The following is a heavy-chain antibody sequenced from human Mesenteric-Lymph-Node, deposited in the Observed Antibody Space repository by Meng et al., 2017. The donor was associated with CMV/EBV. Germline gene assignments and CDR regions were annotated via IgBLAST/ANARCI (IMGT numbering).Heavy chain of an antibody. CDR3: VPYVLAA. Sequence: GESLKISCAASGFTFSSYWMHWVRQAPGKGLVWVSRINSDGSSTNYADSVKGRFTISRDNAKNTLYLQMNSLRADDTAVYYCVPYVLAARGQGTLVTV. D-gene: IGHD6-13*01. CDR1: GFTFSSYW. V-gene: IGHV3-74*01. CDR2: INSDGSST. J-gene: IGHJ4*02.